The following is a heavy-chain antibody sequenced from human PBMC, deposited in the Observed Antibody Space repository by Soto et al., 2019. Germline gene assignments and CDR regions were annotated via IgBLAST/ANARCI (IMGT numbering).Heavy chain of an antibody. Sequence: SETLSLTCTVSGGSISSGGYYWSWIRQHPGKGLEWIGYIYYSGSTYYNPSLKSRVTISVDTSKNQFSLKLSSVTAADTAVYYCARRYYYGSGSYWGPFDYRGQGTLVTVSS. CDR2: IYYSGST. CDR3: ARRYYYGSGSYWGPFDY. V-gene: IGHV4-31*03. D-gene: IGHD3-10*01. CDR1: GGSISSGGYY. J-gene: IGHJ4*02.